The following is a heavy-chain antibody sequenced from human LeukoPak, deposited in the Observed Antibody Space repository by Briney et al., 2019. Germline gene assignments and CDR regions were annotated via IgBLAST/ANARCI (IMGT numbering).Heavy chain of an antibody. V-gene: IGHV3-21*01. D-gene: IGHD6-19*01. CDR2: ISSSSSYI. CDR1: GFTFSSYS. J-gene: IGHJ3*02. Sequence: PGGSLRLSCAASGFTFSSYSMNWVRQAPGKGLEWVSSISSSSSYIYYADSVKGRFTISRDNAKNSLYLQMNSLRAEDTAVYYCARQIAEQWLVLLGPPEKACDIWGQGTMVSVSS. CDR3: ARQIAEQWLVLLGPPEKACDI.